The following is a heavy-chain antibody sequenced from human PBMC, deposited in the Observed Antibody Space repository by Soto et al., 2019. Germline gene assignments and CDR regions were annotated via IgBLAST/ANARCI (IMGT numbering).Heavy chain of an antibody. V-gene: IGHV3-11*06. CDR3: ASIHYGSLDY. CDR1: GLNFGLSF. D-gene: IGHD4-17*01. J-gene: IGHJ4*02. Sequence: LRLSCAASGLNFGLSFMIWMRQRPGKGLEWVSFISHNSDYTNYADSVRGRFTISRDNDKSSIYLQMNSLRADDTAVYYCASIHYGSLDYWGQGTLVTVSS. CDR2: ISHNSDYT.